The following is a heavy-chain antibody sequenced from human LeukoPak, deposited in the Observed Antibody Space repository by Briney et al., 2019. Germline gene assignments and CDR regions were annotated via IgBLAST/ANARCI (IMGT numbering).Heavy chain of an antibody. V-gene: IGHV1-8*01. CDR1: GYTFTSYD. D-gene: IGHD7-27*01. CDR2: MNPNSGNT. CDR3: ARGLTGDYTNWFDP. Sequence: GASVKASCKASGYTFTSYDINWVRQATGQGLEWMGWMNPNSGNTGYAQKFQGRVTMTRNTSISTAYMELSSLRSEDTAVYYCARGLTGDYTNWFDPWGQGTLVTVSS. J-gene: IGHJ5*02.